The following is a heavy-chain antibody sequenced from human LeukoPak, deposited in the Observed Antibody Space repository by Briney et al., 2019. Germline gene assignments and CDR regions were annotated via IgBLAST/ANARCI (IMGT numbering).Heavy chain of an antibody. Sequence: SETLSLTCTVSGYSISTGYYWDWIRQPPGKGLEWIGTFYHGGSTYYNPSLKSRVAISVDTSKNQFSLKLNSVTAADTAVYYCASVNDYGDYWYFDLWGRGTLVTVSS. CDR1: GYSISTGYY. CDR3: ASVNDYGDYWYFDL. V-gene: IGHV4-38-2*02. J-gene: IGHJ2*01. CDR2: FYHGGST. D-gene: IGHD4-17*01.